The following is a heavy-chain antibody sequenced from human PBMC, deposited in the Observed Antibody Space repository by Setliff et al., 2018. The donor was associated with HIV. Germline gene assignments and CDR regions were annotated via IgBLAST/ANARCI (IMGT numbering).Heavy chain of an antibody. CDR2: IHHTGHI. CDR3: ARFDVTPMTTRDY. J-gene: IGHJ4*02. Sequence: ETLSLTCAFYGASFTDYYWNWIRQPPGKGLEWIGEIHHTGHINYNPSFKSRVTMSLDMSTNQFSPKMASMTAADSAVYYCARFDVTPMTTRDYWGQGTQVTVSS. D-gene: IGHD4-17*01. V-gene: IGHV4-34*01. CDR1: GASFTDYY.